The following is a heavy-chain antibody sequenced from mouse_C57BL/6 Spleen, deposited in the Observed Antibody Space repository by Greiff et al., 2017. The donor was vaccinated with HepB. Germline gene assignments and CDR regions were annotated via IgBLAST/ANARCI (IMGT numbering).Heavy chain of an antibody. CDR2: INPNNGGT. Sequence: EVKLVESGPELVKPGASVKIPCKASGYTFTDYNMDWVKQSHGKSLEWIGDINPNNGGTIYNQKFKGKATLTVDKSSSTAYMELRSLTSEDTAVYYCARRRDSPWDAMDYWGQGTSVTVSS. CDR3: ARRRDSPWDAMDY. CDR1: GYTFTDYN. D-gene: IGHD3-1*01. V-gene: IGHV1-18*01. J-gene: IGHJ4*01.